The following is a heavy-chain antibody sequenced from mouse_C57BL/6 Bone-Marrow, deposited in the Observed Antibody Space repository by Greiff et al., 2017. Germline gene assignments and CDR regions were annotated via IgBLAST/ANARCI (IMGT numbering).Heavy chain of an antibody. V-gene: IGHV1-64*01. CDR3: ARWLLSYYAMDY. Sequence: QVQLQQPGAELVKPGASVKLSCKASGYTFTSYWMHWVKQGPGQGLEWIGMIHPNSGSTNYNEKFKSKATLTVDTSSSTAYMQLSSLTSEDSAVYYCARWLLSYYAMDYWGQGTSVTVSS. D-gene: IGHD2-3*01. CDR2: IHPNSGST. J-gene: IGHJ4*01. CDR1: GYTFTSYW.